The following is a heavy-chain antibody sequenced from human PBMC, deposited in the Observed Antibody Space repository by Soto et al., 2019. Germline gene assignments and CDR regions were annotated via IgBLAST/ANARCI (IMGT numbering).Heavy chain of an antibody. Sequence: ASVKVSCKASGYTFTSYGISWVRQAPGQGLEWMGWISAYNGNTNYAQKLQGRVTMTTDTSTSTAYMELRSLRSDDTAVYYCARVFSDYVIMTRHSRSLDYWRQRTFGTVS. CDR2: ISAYNGNT. CDR3: ARVFSDYVIMTRHSRSLDY. V-gene: IGHV1-18*01. J-gene: IGHJ4*02. CDR1: GYTFTSYG. D-gene: IGHD3-9*01.